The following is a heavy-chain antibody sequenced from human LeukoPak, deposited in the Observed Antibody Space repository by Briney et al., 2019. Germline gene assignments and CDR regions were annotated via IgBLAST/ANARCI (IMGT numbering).Heavy chain of an antibody. CDR3: ARDPTGDPFDY. CDR1: GFTFSSYA. V-gene: IGHV3-23*01. J-gene: IGHJ4*02. CDR2: ISGSGGST. Sequence: GGSLRLSCAASGFTFSSYAMSWVRQAPGKGLEWVSAISGSGGSTYYADSVKGRFTISRDNAKNSLYLQMNSLRAEDTAVYYCARDPTGDPFDYWGQGTLVTVSS. D-gene: IGHD7-27*01.